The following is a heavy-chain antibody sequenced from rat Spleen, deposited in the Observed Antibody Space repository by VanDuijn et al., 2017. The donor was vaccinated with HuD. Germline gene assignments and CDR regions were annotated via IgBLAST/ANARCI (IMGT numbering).Heavy chain of an antibody. V-gene: IGHV5-31*01. Sequence: EVQLVESGGGLVQPGRSLKLSCVASGFTFNNYWMTWIRQAPGKGLEWVATIIYDGSRTYYRDSVKGRFTISRDNAKSTLYLQMDSLRSEDTATYYCARQVTALDCWGQGVMVTVSS. D-gene: IGHD1-10*01. CDR2: IIYDGSRT. J-gene: IGHJ2*01. CDR1: GFTFNNYW. CDR3: ARQVTALDC.